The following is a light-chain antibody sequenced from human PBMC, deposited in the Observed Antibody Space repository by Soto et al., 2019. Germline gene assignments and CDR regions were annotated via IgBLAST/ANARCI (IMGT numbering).Light chain of an antibody. CDR1: QTINSW. V-gene: IGKV1-5*01. Sequence: DIQMTQSPSTLSASVGDRVTITCRASQTINSWLAWYQQKPGKAPKLLIYAASSLESGVPSRFSGSRSGTEFTLTISSLQPDDFATYYCQQYDANPWTFCQGTKVEIK. J-gene: IGKJ1*01. CDR2: AAS. CDR3: QQYDANPWT.